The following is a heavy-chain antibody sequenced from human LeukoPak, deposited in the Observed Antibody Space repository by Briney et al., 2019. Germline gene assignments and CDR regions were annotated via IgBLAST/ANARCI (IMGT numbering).Heavy chain of an antibody. CDR1: GYTFGDYY. V-gene: IGHV1-2*02. Sequence: ASVKVSCEASGYTFGDYYIHWVRQAPGQGLEWMGWINPYTGGTNSAQKFQGRVTMTRDTPISTAYMVLSRLRSDDTAVYYCARNSPYYSYMDVWGKGTTVTVSS. J-gene: IGHJ6*03. CDR3: ARNSPYYSYMDV. CDR2: INPYTGGT. D-gene: IGHD2-21*01.